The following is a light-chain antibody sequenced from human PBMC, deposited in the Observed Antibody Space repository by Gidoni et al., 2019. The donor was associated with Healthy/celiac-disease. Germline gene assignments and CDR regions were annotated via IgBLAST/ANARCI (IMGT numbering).Light chain of an antibody. CDR2: QGS. CDR3: CSYAGSSTYVV. Sequence: QSALTQPASVSGSPGQSLTISCTGTSRDVGSYNLVSWYQQHPGKAPKLMIYQGSKRPSGVSNRFSGSKSGNTASLTISGLQAEDEADYYCCSYAGSSTYVVFGGGTKLTV. CDR1: SRDVGSYNL. V-gene: IGLV2-23*01. J-gene: IGLJ2*01.